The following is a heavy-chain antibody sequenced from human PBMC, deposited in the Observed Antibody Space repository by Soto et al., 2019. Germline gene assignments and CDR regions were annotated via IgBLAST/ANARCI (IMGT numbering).Heavy chain of an antibody. J-gene: IGHJ1*01. V-gene: IGHV3-33*01. CDR2: IWYDGSNK. D-gene: IGHD6-13*01. CDR1: GFTFSSYG. CDR3: ARDSSSWYIGYFQH. Sequence: GGSLRLSCAASGFTFSSYGMHWVRQAPGKGLEWVAVIWYDGSNKYYADSVKGRFTISRDNSKNTLYLQMNSLRAGDTAVYYCARDSSSWYIGYFQHWGQGTLVTVSS.